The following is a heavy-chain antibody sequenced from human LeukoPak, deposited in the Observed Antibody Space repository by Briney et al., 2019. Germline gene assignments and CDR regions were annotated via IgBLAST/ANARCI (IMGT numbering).Heavy chain of an antibody. CDR2: XXXXXXX. V-gene: IGHV4-34*01. D-gene: IGHD3-10*01. J-gene: IGHJ4*02. CDR3: ARGLGNGSGSYFRKYRTPPKFDY. Sequence: SETLSLTCAVYGGSFSGYYWSWIRQPPGKGLXXXXXXXXXXXXXYNPSLKSRVTISVDTSKNQFSLKLSSVTAADTAVYYCARGLGNGSGSYFRKYRTPPKFDYWGQGTLVTVSS. CDR1: GGSFSGYY.